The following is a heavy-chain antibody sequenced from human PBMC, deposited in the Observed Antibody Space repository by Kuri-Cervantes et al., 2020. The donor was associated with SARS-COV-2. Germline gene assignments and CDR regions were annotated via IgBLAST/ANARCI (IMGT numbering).Heavy chain of an antibody. CDR2: INHSGST. CDR3: ARQITYCSRTSCYTPAPSDI. D-gene: IGHD2-2*02. V-gene: IGHV4-34*01. CDR1: GGSFSGYY. Sequence: SETLSLTCAVYGGSFSGYYWSWIRQPPGKGLEWIGEINHSGSTNYNPSLKGRVTISVDTSKNQFSLKLSSVTAADTAVYYCARQITYCSRTSCYTPAPSDIWGQGTMVTVSS. J-gene: IGHJ3*02.